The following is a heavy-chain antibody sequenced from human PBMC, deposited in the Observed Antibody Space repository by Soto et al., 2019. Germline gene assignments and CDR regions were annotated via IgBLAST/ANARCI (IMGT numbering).Heavy chain of an antibody. J-gene: IGHJ4*02. D-gene: IGHD3-10*01. Sequence: EVQLLESGGGLVQPGGSLRLSCAASGFAFTSFSMNWIRQAPGKGLEWVSSISGSGISTYYADSVKGRFTISRDNSRSTVSLEMKSLRAEDTTIYYCAKEDASGTYFPLDSWGQGTLVTVSS. CDR3: AKEDASGTYFPLDS. CDR2: ISGSGIST. CDR1: GFAFTSFS. V-gene: IGHV3-23*01.